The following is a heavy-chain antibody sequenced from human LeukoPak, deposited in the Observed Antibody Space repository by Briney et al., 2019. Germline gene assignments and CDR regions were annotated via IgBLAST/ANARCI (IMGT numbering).Heavy chain of an antibody. CDR1: GGSISSSSYY. D-gene: IGHD6-13*01. CDR2: IYYSGST. J-gene: IGHJ6*02. Sequence: SETLSLTCTVSGGSISSSSYYWGWIRQPPGTGLEWIGSIYYSGSTCYNPSLKSRVTISVDTSKNQFSLKLSSVTAADTAVYYCARQRPLYSGYGMDVWGQGTTVTVSS. V-gene: IGHV4-39*01. CDR3: ARQRPLYSGYGMDV.